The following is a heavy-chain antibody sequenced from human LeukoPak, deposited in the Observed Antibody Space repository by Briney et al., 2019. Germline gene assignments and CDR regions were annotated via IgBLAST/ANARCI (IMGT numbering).Heavy chain of an antibody. J-gene: IGHJ4*02. CDR3: ARAKEYNWNYRYYFDY. D-gene: IGHD1-7*01. Sequence: SETLSLTCTVSGGSISSSSYYWGWIRQPPGKGLEWIGSIYYSGSTYYNPSLKSRVTISVDTSKNQFSLKLSFVTAADTAVYYCARAKEYNWNYRYYFDYWGQGTLVTVSS. V-gene: IGHV4-39*01. CDR2: IYYSGST. CDR1: GGSISSSSYY.